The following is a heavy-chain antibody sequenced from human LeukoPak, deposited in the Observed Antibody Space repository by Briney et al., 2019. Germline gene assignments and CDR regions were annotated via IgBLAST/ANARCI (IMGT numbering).Heavy chain of an antibody. J-gene: IGHJ3*02. D-gene: IGHD3-10*01. CDR1: GGSLSSYF. Sequence: SETLSLTCTVSGGSLSSYFWSWIRQPAGKGLEWIGRIYTSGSSNYNPSLKSRVTMSVDTSRNQCFLKLSSVTAGDRAVYYCARDYGSGSYYRRLFAFDIWGQGAMVTVSS. CDR2: IYTSGSS. V-gene: IGHV4-4*07. CDR3: ARDYGSGSYYRRLFAFDI.